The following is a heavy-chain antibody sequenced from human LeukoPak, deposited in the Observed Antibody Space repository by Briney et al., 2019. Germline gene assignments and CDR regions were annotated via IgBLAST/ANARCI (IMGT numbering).Heavy chain of an antibody. CDR2: ISYDGSNK. Sequence: GGSLRLSCAASGFTFSSYAMHWVRQAPGKGLEWVAVISYDGSNKYYADSVKGRFTISRDNSKNTLYLQMNSLRAEDTAVYYCARPAGGRVLKYYFDYWGQGTLVTVSS. CDR1: GFTFSSYA. V-gene: IGHV3-30*04. CDR3: ARPAGGRVLKYYFDY. J-gene: IGHJ4*02. D-gene: IGHD1-26*01.